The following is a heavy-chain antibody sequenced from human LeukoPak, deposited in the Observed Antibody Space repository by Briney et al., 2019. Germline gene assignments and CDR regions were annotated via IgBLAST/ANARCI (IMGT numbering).Heavy chain of an antibody. J-gene: IGHJ4*02. CDR1: GFTVSSNS. CDR3: ARRAGAYSHPYDY. D-gene: IGHD4/OR15-4a*01. CDR2: IYSDNT. Sequence: GGSLRLSCTVSGFTVSSNSMSGVRQAPGKGLEWVSFIYSDNTHYSDSVKGRFTISRDNSKNTLYLQMNSLRAEDTAVYYCARRAGAYSHPYDYWGQGTLVTVSS. V-gene: IGHV3-53*01.